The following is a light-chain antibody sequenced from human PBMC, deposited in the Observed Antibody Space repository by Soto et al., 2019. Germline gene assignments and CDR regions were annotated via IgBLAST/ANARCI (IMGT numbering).Light chain of an antibody. CDR2: DVT. Sequence: QPALTQPRSVSGSPGQSVSISCTGTISDVAGYNYVSWYQHHPGKAPKLLISDVTKRPSWVPDRFSGSKSGNTASLNISDLQAEDEADYYCSSYAGNNKLVFGGGTKVTVL. CDR1: ISDVAGYNY. J-gene: IGLJ2*01. CDR3: SSYAGNNKLV. V-gene: IGLV2-11*01.